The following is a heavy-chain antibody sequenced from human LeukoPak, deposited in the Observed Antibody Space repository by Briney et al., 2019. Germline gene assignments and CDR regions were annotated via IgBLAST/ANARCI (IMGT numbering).Heavy chain of an antibody. J-gene: IGHJ6*03. CDR3: ARGQDDFWSGYYNPSDYYYYMDV. Sequence: GGSLRLSCAASGLTFSRYTMNWVRQAPGKGLEWVSGISGSGGSTYYADSVKGRLTISRDNSKNTLYLQMNRLRDEDTAVYYCARGQDDFWSGYYNPSDYYYYMDVWGKGTTVTVSS. CDR2: ISGSGGST. D-gene: IGHD3-3*01. CDR1: GLTFSRYT. V-gene: IGHV3-23*01.